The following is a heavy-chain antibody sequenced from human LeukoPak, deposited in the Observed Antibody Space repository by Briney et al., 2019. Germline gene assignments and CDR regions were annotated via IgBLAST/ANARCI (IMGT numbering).Heavy chain of an antibody. CDR1: GFTFSGSG. V-gene: IGHV3-30*02. CDR2: IQYDGSNK. CDR3: ARDYDFWSGYYSPTRGYFGY. J-gene: IGHJ4*02. Sequence: GGSLRLSCAASGFTFSGSGMHWVRQAPGKGLEWVTFIQYDGSNKYYTDSVKGRFTISRDTSKNTLYLQMDSLRAEDTAVYYCARDYDFWSGYYSPTRGYFGYWGQGTLVTVSS. D-gene: IGHD3-3*01.